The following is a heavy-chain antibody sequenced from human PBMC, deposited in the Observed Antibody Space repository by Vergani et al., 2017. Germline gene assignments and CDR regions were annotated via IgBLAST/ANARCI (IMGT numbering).Heavy chain of an antibody. CDR3: AXDLGVWGSYRPHTQKNDAFDI. CDR2: IYPGDSDT. CDR1: GYSFTSYW. V-gene: IGHV5-51*01. Sequence: EVQLVQSGAEVKKPGESLKISCKGSGYSFTSYWIGWVRQMPGKGLEWMGIIYPGDSDTRYSPAFQGQVPISADKSISTAYLQWSSLKASDTAMYYCAXDLGVWGSYRPHTQKNDAFDIWGQGTMVTVSS. D-gene: IGHD3-16*02. J-gene: IGHJ3*02.